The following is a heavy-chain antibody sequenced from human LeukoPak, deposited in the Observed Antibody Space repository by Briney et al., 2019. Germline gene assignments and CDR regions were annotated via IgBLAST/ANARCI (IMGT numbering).Heavy chain of an antibody. CDR3: AKRGVVIRVILVGFHKEAYYFDS. CDR2: ISGSGGST. V-gene: IGHV3-23*01. CDR1: GITVSNYG. J-gene: IGHJ4*02. D-gene: IGHD3-22*01. Sequence: GSLRLSCAVSGITVSNYGMSWVRQAPGKGLEWVAGISGSGGSTHYADSVKGRFTISRDNPRNTLYLQMNSLRPEDTAVYFCAKRGVVIRVILVGFHKEAYYFDSWGQGALVTVSS.